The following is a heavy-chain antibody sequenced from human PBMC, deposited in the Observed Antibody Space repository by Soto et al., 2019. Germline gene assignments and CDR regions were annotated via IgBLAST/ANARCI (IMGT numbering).Heavy chain of an antibody. CDR1: GYSFTSYW. D-gene: IGHD6-6*01. CDR2: IYPADSDT. CDR3: ARHEYSSSSGSYYFDY. V-gene: IGHV5-51*01. J-gene: IGHJ4*02. Sequence: GESLKISCKGSGYSFTSYWIGWVRQMPGKGLEWMGIIYPADSDTRYSPSFQGQVTISADKSISTAYLQWSSLKASDTAMYYCARHEYSSSSGSYYFDYWGQGTLVTVSS.